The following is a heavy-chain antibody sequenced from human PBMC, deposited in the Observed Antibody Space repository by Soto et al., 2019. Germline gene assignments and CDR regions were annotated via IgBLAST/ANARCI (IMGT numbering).Heavy chain of an antibody. J-gene: IGHJ6*02. Sequence: QEQLVQSGPEVQKPGSSVKVSCKASGDTLSRHGISWVRQAPGQGLEWMGGIIPIFRITNYAQKFQGRFMITTDESTRTAYMELSRLGSDDSAVYFCVRFRVGSIPLNYDMGVWGQGTTVTVS. CDR2: IIPIFRIT. V-gene: IGHV1-69*01. CDR3: VRFRVGSIPLNYDMGV. CDR1: GDTLSRHG. D-gene: IGHD1-26*01.